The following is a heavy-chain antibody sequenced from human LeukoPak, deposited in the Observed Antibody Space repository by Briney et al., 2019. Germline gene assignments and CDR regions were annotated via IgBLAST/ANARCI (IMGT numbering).Heavy chain of an antibody. CDR2: ITGSGGST. V-gene: IGHV3-23*01. J-gene: IGHJ2*01. D-gene: IGHD1-26*01. CDR1: RLTFINYG. CDR3: AKNLLGSAAFSWYFDL. Sequence: GGSLRLSCAASRLTFINYGMSWVRQAPGKGLEWVSSITGSGGSTIADSVKGRFTISRDNSKNTLYLQMSSLRAEDTAVYYCAKNLLGSAAFSWYFDLWGRGTLVTVSS.